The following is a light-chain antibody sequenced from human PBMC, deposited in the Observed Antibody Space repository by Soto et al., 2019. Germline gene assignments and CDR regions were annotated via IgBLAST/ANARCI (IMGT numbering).Light chain of an antibody. Sequence: QSVLTQPASVSGSPGQSITISCTGTSSDIGRYNYVSWFQQHPGKVPKLVIFEVNYRPSGVSDRFSGSKSGNTASLTITGLQAEDEADYYCTSCITDNTSCVFGSGTKVT. J-gene: IGLJ1*01. V-gene: IGLV2-14*01. CDR2: EVN. CDR3: TSCITDNTSCV. CDR1: SSDIGRYNY.